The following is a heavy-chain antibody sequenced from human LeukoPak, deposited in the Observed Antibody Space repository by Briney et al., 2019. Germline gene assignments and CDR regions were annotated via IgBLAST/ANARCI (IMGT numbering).Heavy chain of an antibody. CDR3: AAPLIGNSVADY. J-gene: IGHJ4*02. CDR1: GYTFTGYY. Sequence: ASVKVSCKASGYTFTGYYMHWVRQAPGQGLEWMGWINPNSGGTNYAQKFQGRVTMTRDTSNSTAYMELSRLRSDDTAVYYCAAPLIGNSVADYWGQGTLVTVSS. D-gene: IGHD4-23*01. V-gene: IGHV1-2*02. CDR2: INPNSGGT.